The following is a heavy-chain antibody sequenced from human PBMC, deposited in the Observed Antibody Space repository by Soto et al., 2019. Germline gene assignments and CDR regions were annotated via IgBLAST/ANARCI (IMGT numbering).Heavy chain of an antibody. CDR2: ISAYNGNT. D-gene: IGHD3-9*01. Sequence: ASVKVSCKASGYTFTSYGISWVRQAPGQGLEWMGWISAYNGNTNYAQKLQGRVTMTTDTSSSTAYMELRSLRSDDTAVYYCARVVSGLTGYYSRVEMNWFDPWGQGTLVTVSS. CDR1: GYTFTSYG. V-gene: IGHV1-18*04. CDR3: ARVVSGLTGYYSRVEMNWFDP. J-gene: IGHJ5*02.